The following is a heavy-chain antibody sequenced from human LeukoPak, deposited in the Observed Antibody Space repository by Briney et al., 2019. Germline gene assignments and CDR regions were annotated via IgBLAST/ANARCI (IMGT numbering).Heavy chain of an antibody. D-gene: IGHD2-2*01. Sequence: AGGSLRLSCAASGFTFSNYAMRWVRQAPGKGLEWVSGISGSGDSTYYADSVKGRFTISRDNSKNTLYLQMNSLRAEDTAVYYCIVVPAAVLDYWGQGTLVTVSS. J-gene: IGHJ4*02. CDR3: IVVPAAVLDY. CDR1: GFTFSNYA. CDR2: ISGSGDST. V-gene: IGHV3-23*01.